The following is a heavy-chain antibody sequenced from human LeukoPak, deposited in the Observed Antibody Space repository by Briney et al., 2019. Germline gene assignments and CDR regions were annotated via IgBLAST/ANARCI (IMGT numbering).Heavy chain of an antibody. Sequence: KSSETLSLTCTVSGGSISNDYWSWIRQAAGKELEWIGRVYTSGSTNYNPSLKSRVTISLDKSKKQFSLNLNSVTAAGTAVYCCARGGTYGSGRNQHTTLDYWGQGTLVTVSS. CDR1: GGSISNDY. CDR3: ARGGTYGSGRNQHTTLDY. CDR2: VYTSGST. J-gene: IGHJ4*02. D-gene: IGHD3-10*01. V-gene: IGHV4-4*07.